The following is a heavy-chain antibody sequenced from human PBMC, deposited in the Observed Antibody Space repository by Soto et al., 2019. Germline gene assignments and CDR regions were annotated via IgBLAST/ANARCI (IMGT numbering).Heavy chain of an antibody. CDR2: IKHDGSQS. D-gene: IGHD2-2*02. J-gene: IGHJ5*02. V-gene: IGHV3-7*03. CDR3: ARFLLYSTSCRGWFDL. CDR1: GFRFSKFW. Sequence: DVQLVESGGGLVQPGGSLRLSCISAGFRFSKFWMSWVRQVQGKGLEWGANIKHDGSQSYYEDSVKARFTISRDKAMNSLYLQVNGLRVDDTAVYFCARFLLYSTSCRGWFDLRGQGTLVTVSS.